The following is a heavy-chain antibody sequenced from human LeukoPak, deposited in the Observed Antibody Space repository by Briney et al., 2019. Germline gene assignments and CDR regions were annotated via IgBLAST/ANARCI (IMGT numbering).Heavy chain of an antibody. D-gene: IGHD3-22*01. Sequence: GGSLRLSCAASGFTFSSYSMNWVRQAPGKGLEWVSSISSSSSYIYYADSVKGRFTIPRDNAKNSLYLQMNSLRAEDTAVYYCARGRNYYDSSGYYYYWGQGTLVTVSS. CDR1: GFTFSSYS. CDR3: ARGRNYYDSSGYYYY. V-gene: IGHV3-21*01. CDR2: ISSSSSYI. J-gene: IGHJ4*02.